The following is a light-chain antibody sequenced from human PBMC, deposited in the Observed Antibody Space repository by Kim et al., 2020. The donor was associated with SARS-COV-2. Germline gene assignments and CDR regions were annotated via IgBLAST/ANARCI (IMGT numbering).Light chain of an antibody. Sequence: EIVMTQSPATLSVSRGEGATLSCRVSQSVSSNLAWYQQKPGQGPRLLIYGASTRATGIPARFSGSGSGTEFTLTISSLQSEDFALYYCHQYNYWPPTFGQGTKVDIK. CDR2: GAS. V-gene: IGKV3-15*01. CDR1: QSVSSN. CDR3: HQYNYWPPT. J-gene: IGKJ1*01.